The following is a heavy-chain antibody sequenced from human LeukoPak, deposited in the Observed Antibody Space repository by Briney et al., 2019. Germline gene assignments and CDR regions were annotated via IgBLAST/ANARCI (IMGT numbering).Heavy chain of an antibody. CDR2: ISYDGSNK. D-gene: IGHD5-12*01. V-gene: IGHV3-30*18. CDR3: AKDVRYSGYDPLAYYGMTS. J-gene: IGHJ6*02. CDR1: GFTFSSYG. Sequence: GGSLRLSCAASGFTFSSYGMHWVRQAPGKGLEWVAVISYDGSNKYYADSVKGRFTISRDNSKNTLYLQMNSLRAEDTAVYYCAKDVRYSGYDPLAYYGMTSGAKGPRSPSP.